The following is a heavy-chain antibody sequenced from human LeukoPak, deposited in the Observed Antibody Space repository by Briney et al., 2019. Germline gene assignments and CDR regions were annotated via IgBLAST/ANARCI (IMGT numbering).Heavy chain of an antibody. Sequence: PSETLSLTCSVSGGSISSGSYYWSWIRQPAGKGLEWIGRIYSSGSTNYNPSLKSRVTISVDTSKNQFSLKLSSVTAADTAVYYCARMVTIMNDAFDIWGQGTMVTVSS. D-gene: IGHD3-16*01. CDR1: GGSISSGSYY. J-gene: IGHJ3*02. CDR3: ARMVTIMNDAFDI. V-gene: IGHV4-61*02. CDR2: IYSSGST.